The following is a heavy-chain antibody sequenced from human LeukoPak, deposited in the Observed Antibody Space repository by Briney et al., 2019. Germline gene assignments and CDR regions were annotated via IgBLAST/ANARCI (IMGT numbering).Heavy chain of an antibody. V-gene: IGHV1-69*06. Sequence: GASVKVSCKASGGTFSSYAITWVRQAPGQGLEWMGGIIPIFGTANYAQKFQGRVTITADKSTSTAYMELSSLRSEDTAVYYCARGVLTDGDAPNYYYMDVWGKGTTVTVSS. CDR1: GGTFSSYA. CDR3: ARGVLTDGDAPNYYYMDV. D-gene: IGHD4-17*01. J-gene: IGHJ6*03. CDR2: IIPIFGTA.